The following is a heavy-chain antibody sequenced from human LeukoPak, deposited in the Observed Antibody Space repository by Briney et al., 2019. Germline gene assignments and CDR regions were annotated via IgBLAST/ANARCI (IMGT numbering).Heavy chain of an antibody. CDR2: IYYSGTT. V-gene: IGHV4-59*03. CDR3: GGSRKGTKGYYYHMDV. Sequence: PSGTLSLTCTVSGGSISGYYWSWIRQPPGKGLEWIGYIYYSGTTNYNPSLKSRVTISIDTSKTQFSLKLRSVTAADTALYYCGGSRKGTKGYYYHMDVWGKGATLPVSS. D-gene: IGHD1-1*01. J-gene: IGHJ6*03. CDR1: GGSISGYY.